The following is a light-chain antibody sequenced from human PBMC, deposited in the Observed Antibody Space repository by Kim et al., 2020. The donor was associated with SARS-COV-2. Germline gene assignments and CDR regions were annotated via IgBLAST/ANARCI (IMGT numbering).Light chain of an antibody. J-gene: IGLJ1*01. CDR3: SSYTSSSRLYV. V-gene: IGLV2-14*03. CDR1: SSDVGGYNY. CDR2: DVS. Sequence: QSVLTQPASVSGSPGQSITISCTGTSSDVGGYNYVSWYQQHPGKAPKLMIYDVSNRPSGVSNRFSGSKSGNTASLTISGLQAEDEADYYCSSYTSSSRLYVFGTGTKVTVL.